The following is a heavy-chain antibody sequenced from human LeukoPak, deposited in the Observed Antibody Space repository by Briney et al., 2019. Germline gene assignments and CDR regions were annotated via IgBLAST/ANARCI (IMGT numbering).Heavy chain of an antibody. CDR2: INHSGST. CDR3: ARRLGSKKYYFDY. D-gene: IGHD3-10*01. Sequence: SETLSLTCAAYGGSFSGYYWSWIRQPPGKGLEWNGEINHSGSTNYNPSLKSRVTISVDTSKNHFSLRLSSVTAADTAVYYCARRLGSKKYYFDYWGLGTLVTVSS. J-gene: IGHJ4*02. CDR1: GGSFSGYY. V-gene: IGHV4-34*01.